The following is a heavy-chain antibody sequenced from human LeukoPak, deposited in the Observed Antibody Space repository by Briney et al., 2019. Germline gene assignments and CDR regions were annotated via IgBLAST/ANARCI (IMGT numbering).Heavy chain of an antibody. J-gene: IGHJ4*02. CDR2: IRYDGSNK. D-gene: IGHD3-3*01. V-gene: IGHV3-30*02. CDR1: GFTFSSYG. CDR3: AKGPETYYDFWSGYRGSDY. Sequence: GGSLRLSCAASGFTFSSYGMHWVRQAPGKGLEWVAFIRYDGSNKYYADSLKDRFTISRDNSKNTLYLQMDSLRAEDTAVYYCAKGPETYYDFWSGYRGSDYWGQGTLVTVSS.